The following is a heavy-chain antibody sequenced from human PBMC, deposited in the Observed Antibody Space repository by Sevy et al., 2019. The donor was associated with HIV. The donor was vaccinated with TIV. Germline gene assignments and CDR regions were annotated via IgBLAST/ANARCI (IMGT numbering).Heavy chain of an antibody. D-gene: IGHD2-8*02. Sequence: GGSLRLSCTASGFTFSGYGMHWVRQAPGKGLEWMAVIWYDGSNTKHVDSVKGRFTISRDNSKNTLYLQMSSLRVEDTAVYYCARDGSTGGPFDNRGQGTLVTVSS. CDR1: GFTFSGYG. CDR3: ARDGSTGGPFDN. V-gene: IGHV3-33*01. CDR2: IWYDGSNT. J-gene: IGHJ4*02.